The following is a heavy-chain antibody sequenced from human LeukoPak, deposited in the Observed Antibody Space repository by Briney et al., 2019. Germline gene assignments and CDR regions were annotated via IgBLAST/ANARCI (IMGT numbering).Heavy chain of an antibody. CDR2: ISGSGGST. J-gene: IGHJ4*02. CDR3: AKSDILGVYAFAY. Sequence: GGSLRLSCAASGFTFSSYAMGWVRQAPGKGLEWVSTISGSGGSTYYADSVKGRFTISRDNSKNTLYLQMNSLRAEDTAVYYCAKSDILGVYAFAYGGKGPLVTV. CDR1: GFTFSSYA. D-gene: IGHD3-9*01. V-gene: IGHV3-23*01.